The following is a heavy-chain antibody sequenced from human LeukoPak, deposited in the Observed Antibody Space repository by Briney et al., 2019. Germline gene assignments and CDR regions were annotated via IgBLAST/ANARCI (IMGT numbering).Heavy chain of an antibody. Sequence: SETLSLTCIVSGGSISSSNYYWGWIRQSPGKGLEWIGSIYSRGSTYYNPSLKSRVTISVDTSKNQFSLKLSSVTAADTAVYFCAREDYYNSGGYYLDYWGQGTLVTVSS. CDR3: AREDYYNSGGYYLDY. J-gene: IGHJ4*02. CDR2: IYSRGST. V-gene: IGHV4-39*07. CDR1: GGSISSSNYY. D-gene: IGHD3-22*01.